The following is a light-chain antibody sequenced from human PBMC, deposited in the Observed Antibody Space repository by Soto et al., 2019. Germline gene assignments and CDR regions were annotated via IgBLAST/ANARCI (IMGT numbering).Light chain of an antibody. CDR1: QSVNSRY. V-gene: IGKV3-20*01. Sequence: ENLLTQSPGTLSLSPGERATLSCRASQSVNSRYLAWYQQKPGQAPRLFIYGASNSATGIPDRFSGSGSGTDFTLTISRLEPEAFAVYYCEHYGNSPFTVGPGTKVEIK. J-gene: IGKJ3*01. CDR3: EHYGNSPFT. CDR2: GAS.